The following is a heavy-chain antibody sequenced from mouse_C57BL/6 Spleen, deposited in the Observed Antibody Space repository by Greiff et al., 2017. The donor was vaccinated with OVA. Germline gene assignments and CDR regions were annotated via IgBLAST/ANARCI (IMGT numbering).Heavy chain of an antibody. V-gene: IGHV1-80*01. CDR2: IYPGDGDT. CDR3: ARAGAQAPYYFDY. J-gene: IGHJ2*01. CDR1: GYAFSSYW. Sequence: VQVVESGAELVKPGASVKISCKASGYAFSSYWMNWVKQRPGKGLEWIGQIYPGDGDTNYNGKFKGKATLTADKSSSTAYMQLSSLTSEDSAVYFCARAGAQAPYYFDYWGQGTTLTVSS. D-gene: IGHD3-2*02.